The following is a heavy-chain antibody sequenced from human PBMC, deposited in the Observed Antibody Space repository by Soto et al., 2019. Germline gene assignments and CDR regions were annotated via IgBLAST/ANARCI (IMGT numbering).Heavy chain of an antibody. CDR1: GFTFTAYA. J-gene: IGHJ4*02. Sequence: QVQLVESGGGVVQPGRSLRISCAASGFTFTAYAIHWVRQAPGKGLEWVAVISYDGNNKHYADSVKGRLTISRDNSKNTLYLQMSSLRAEDTAVDYCAKDRYFDSYDVDCWGQGTRVTVSS. CDR3: AKDRYFDSYDVDC. D-gene: IGHD3-9*01. CDR2: ISYDGNNK. V-gene: IGHV3-30-3*01.